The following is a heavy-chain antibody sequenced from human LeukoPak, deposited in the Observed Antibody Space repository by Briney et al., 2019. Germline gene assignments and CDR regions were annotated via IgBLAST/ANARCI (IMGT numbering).Heavy chain of an antibody. CDR2: IYYSGST. J-gene: IGHJ5*02. Sequence: PSETLSLTCTVSGGSISSGSYYWSWIRQHPGKGLEWIGYIYYSGSTYYNPSLKSRVTISVDTSKNQFSLKLSSVTAADTAVYYCARDYRPGDYGFDPWGQGTLVTVSS. D-gene: IGHD4-17*01. CDR1: GGSISSGSYY. V-gene: IGHV4-31*03. CDR3: ARDYRPGDYGFDP.